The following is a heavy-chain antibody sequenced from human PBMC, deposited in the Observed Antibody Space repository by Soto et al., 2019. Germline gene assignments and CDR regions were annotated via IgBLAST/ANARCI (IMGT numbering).Heavy chain of an antibody. CDR3: ARSTGYYYMDV. Sequence: SETLSLTCTVSGGSISSYYWSWIRQPPGKGLEWIGYIYYSRITNYHPSLKSRVTISVDTSKNQFSLKLSSVTPADTAVYYCARSTGYYYMDVWGKGTTVTVSS. CDR2: IYYSRIT. D-gene: IGHD4-17*01. V-gene: IGHV4-59*08. CDR1: GGSISSYY. J-gene: IGHJ6*03.